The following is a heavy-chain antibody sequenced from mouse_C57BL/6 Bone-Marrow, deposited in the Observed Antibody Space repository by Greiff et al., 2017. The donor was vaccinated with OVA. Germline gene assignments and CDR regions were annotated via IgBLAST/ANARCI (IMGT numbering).Heavy chain of an antibody. CDR3: ARDRTTVVYFDY. J-gene: IGHJ2*01. V-gene: IGHV5-4*01. D-gene: IGHD1-1*01. Sequence: EVKLVESGGGLVKPGGSLKLSCAASGFTFSSYAMSWVRQTPEKRLAWVATISDGGSYTYYPDNVKGRFTISRDNAKNNLYLQMSHLKSEDTAMYYCARDRTTVVYFDYWGQGTTLTVSS. CDR2: ISDGGSYT. CDR1: GFTFSSYA.